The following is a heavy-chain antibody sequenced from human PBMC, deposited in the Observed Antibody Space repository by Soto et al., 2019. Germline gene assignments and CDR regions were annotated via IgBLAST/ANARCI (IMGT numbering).Heavy chain of an antibody. CDR1: GYTFTNHD. CDR2: VIPNSGYT. J-gene: IGHJ4*02. D-gene: IGHD2-15*01. CDR3: TGGAEVVGDY. V-gene: IGHV1-8*01. Sequence: QVQLVQSGPEVKKPGASVKVSCKASGYTFTNHDINWVRQATGQGLEWMGWVIPNSGYTAYAQKFQGRVTMTRDTSISTVYMELNSLTSEDTAVYYCTGGAEVVGDYWGQGTLVTVSS.